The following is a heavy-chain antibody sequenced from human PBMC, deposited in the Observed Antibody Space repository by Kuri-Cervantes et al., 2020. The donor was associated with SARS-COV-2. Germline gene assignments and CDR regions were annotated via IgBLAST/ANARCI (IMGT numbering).Heavy chain of an antibody. V-gene: IGHV4-4*07. CDR2: IYISGST. Sequence: GSLRLSCTVSGDSISSYYWSWIRQPARKGLEWIGRIYISGSTNYNPSLESRVTMSIDTSRDQFSPRLSSVTAADTAVYYCAGGYTGWISNWGQGTLVTVSS. D-gene: IGHD2-2*03. J-gene: IGHJ4*02. CDR3: AGGYTGWISN. CDR1: GDSISSYY.